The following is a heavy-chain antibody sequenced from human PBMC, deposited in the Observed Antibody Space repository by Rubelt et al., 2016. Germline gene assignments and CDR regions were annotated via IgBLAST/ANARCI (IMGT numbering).Heavy chain of an antibody. CDR3: ASGPYSSSASLFPFDY. D-gene: IGHD6-6*01. J-gene: IGHJ4*02. V-gene: IGHV3-30*01. Sequence: DSVKGRFTISRDNAKNTLYLQRNSLRAEDTAVYYCASGPYSSSASLFPFDYWGQGTLVTVSS.